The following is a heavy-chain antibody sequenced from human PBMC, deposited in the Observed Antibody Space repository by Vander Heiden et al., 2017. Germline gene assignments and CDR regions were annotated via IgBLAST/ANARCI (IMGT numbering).Heavy chain of an antibody. J-gene: IGHJ6*02. Sequence: VQTVESCGGVFQPGRSLRLSCAACGFPLSNYGIHWVRQAPGKGLEWVAVTWYDGSRKYFADPVQDRFSISRDNSKVFLQMNSLRAEDTAVYYCARDGRVRGIIIRPYYYYGMDVWGQGTAVTVSS. CDR2: TWYDGSRK. CDR3: ARDGRVRGIIIRPYYYYGMDV. CDR1: GFPLSNYG. D-gene: IGHD3-10*01. V-gene: IGHV3-33*01.